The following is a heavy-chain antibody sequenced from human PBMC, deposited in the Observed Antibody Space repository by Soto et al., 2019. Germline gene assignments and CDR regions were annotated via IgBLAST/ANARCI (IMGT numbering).Heavy chain of an antibody. CDR3: ARAGWYRFDY. J-gene: IGHJ4*02. CDR2: INSDGTTI. D-gene: IGHD6-19*01. V-gene: IGHV3-74*01. CDR1: GFTFSNYW. Sequence: EVQLVESGGGLVQPGGSLRLSCAASGFTFSNYWVHWVRQASGKGLMWVSRINSDGTTINYADSVEGRFTISRDNAKNTLFLQMNSLRVEDTAVYYCARAGWYRFDYWGQGTLVTVSS.